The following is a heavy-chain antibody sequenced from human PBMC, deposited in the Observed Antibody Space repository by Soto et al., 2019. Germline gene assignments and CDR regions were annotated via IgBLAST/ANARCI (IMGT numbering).Heavy chain of an antibody. J-gene: IGHJ6*02. D-gene: IGHD4-17*01. CDR3: AKGGYGGNYYYYGMDV. CDR2: ISYDGSNK. Sequence: GESLKISCAASGFTFSSYGMHWVRQAPGKGLEWVAVISYDGSNKYYADSVKGRFTISRDNSKNTLYLQMNSLRAEDTAVYYCAKGGYGGNYYYYGMDVWGQGTTVTVSS. CDR1: GFTFSSYG. V-gene: IGHV3-30*18.